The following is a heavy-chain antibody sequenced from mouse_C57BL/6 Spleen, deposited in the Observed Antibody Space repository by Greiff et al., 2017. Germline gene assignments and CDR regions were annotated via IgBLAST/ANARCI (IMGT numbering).Heavy chain of an antibody. CDR1: GFTFSDAW. Sequence: EVKVEESGGGLVQPGGSMKLSCAASGFTFSDAWMDWVRQSPEKGLEWVAEIRNKANNHATYYAESVKGRFTISRDDSKSSVYLQMNSLRAADTGIYYCTRTMVTRAWFAYWGQGTLVTVSA. D-gene: IGHD2-2*01. CDR3: TRTMVTRAWFAY. CDR2: IRNKANNHAT. V-gene: IGHV6-6*01. J-gene: IGHJ3*01.